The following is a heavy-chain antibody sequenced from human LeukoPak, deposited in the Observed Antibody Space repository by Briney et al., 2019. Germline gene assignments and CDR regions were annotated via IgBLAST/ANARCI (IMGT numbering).Heavy chain of an antibody. D-gene: IGHD5-18*01. CDR3: ARHTLDTGYHFDY. Sequence: SETLSLTCTVSGGSISSYYWSWIRLPPGKGLEWIGYIYYSGRTKYNRSLKSRVTISVDTSKNQFSLKVSSVTAADTAVYYCARHTLDTGYHFDYWGQGTLVTVSS. CDR2: IYYSGRT. CDR1: GGSISSYY. V-gene: IGHV4-59*08. J-gene: IGHJ4*02.